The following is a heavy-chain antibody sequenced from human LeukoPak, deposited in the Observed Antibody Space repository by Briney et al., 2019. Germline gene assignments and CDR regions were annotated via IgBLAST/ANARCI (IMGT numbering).Heavy chain of an antibody. CDR3: AREERGGSDYGVNIDY. CDR2: INPSGGST. V-gene: IGHV1-46*01. J-gene: IGHJ4*02. D-gene: IGHD4-17*01. Sequence: ASVKVSCKASGYTFTSYYMHWVRQAPGQGLEWMGIINPSGGSTSYAQKFQGGVTMTRDTSTSTVYMELSSLRSEDTAVYYCAREERGGSDYGVNIDYWGQGTLVTVSS. CDR1: GYTFTSYY.